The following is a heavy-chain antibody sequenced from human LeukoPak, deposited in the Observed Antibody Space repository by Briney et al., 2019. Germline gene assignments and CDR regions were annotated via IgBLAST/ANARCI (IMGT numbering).Heavy chain of an antibody. CDR1: DGSINGYY. CDR2: IYYTGST. J-gene: IGHJ4*02. CDR3: AGNYYGSGSYYSEDRY. Sequence: KPSETLSLTCTVSDGSINGYYWSWIRQSPGKGLESLGYIYYTGSTNYNPSLKSRVTMSVDTSRNQFFLRLSSVTAADTAVYYCAGNYYGSGSYYSEDRYWGQGTLVTVSS. V-gene: IGHV4-59*01. D-gene: IGHD3-10*01.